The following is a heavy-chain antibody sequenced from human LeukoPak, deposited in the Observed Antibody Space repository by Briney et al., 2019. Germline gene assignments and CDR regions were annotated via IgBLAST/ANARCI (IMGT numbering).Heavy chain of an antibody. J-gene: IGHJ2*01. Sequence: GPSLCLSRAPYGFTFSSYAMSSVSQDAGKGRGSDSSISGSGGSTYYADSVKGRFTNSRDNSKNTLYLQMNSLRAEDTAVYYCAKDGSSDYNWYFDLWGRGTLVTVSS. CDR1: GFTFSSYA. CDR2: ISGSGGST. V-gene: IGHV3-23*01. CDR3: AKDGSSDYNWYFDL. D-gene: IGHD6-6*01.